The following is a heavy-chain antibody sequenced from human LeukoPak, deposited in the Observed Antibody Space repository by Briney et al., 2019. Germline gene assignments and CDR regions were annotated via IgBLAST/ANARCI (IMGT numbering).Heavy chain of an antibody. V-gene: IGHV4-61*09. D-gene: IGHD6-13*01. CDR1: GHSISSGSFC. Sequence: PSQTLSLTCTVSGHSISSGSFCWRWIRQPAGKGLDWIEHIYTTGSTNYHPPLKSRVTISVDTSNHQFSLKLSSVTAADTAVYYCARRNRGSWYHSTNLDYWGQGTLVTVSS. CDR2: IYTTGST. CDR3: ARRNRGSWYHSTNLDY. J-gene: IGHJ4*02.